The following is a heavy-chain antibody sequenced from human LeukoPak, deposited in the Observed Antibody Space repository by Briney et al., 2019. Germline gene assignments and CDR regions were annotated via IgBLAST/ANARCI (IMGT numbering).Heavy chain of an antibody. CDR3: ARGTTAHSN. CDR1: GGSFSGYY. D-gene: IGHD4-11*01. J-gene: IGHJ4*02. CDR2: INHSGST. V-gene: IGHV4-34*01. Sequence: PSETLSLTCAVYGGSFSGYYWSWIRQPPGKELEWIGEINHSGSTNYNPSLKSRVTISVDTSKNQFSLKLSSVTAADTAVYYCARGTTAHSNWGQGTLVTVSS.